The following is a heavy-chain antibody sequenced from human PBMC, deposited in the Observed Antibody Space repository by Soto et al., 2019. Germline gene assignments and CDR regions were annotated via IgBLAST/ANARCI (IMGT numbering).Heavy chain of an antibody. CDR1: GFTFGDYA. Sequence: GGSLRLSCTASGFTFGDYAMGWVRQAPGKGLEWVGFIRSNTYGGTTGYAASVKGRFTISRDDSKSIAYLQMNSLKTEDTAVYYCSRPETFYYDSSDYSALDYWGQGTLVTVSS. CDR2: IRSNTYGGTT. J-gene: IGHJ4*02. CDR3: SRPETFYYDSSDYSALDY. D-gene: IGHD3-22*01. V-gene: IGHV3-49*04.